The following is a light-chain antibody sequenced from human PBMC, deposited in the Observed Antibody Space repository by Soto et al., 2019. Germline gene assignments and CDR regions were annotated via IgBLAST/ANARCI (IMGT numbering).Light chain of an antibody. J-gene: IGKJ1*01. CDR2: GAS. V-gene: IGKV3-20*01. CDR1: RSVSSSY. Sequence: EIVLTQSPGTLSLSPGERATLSCRASRSVSSSYLAWYQQKPGQAPRLLIYGASTRATGVPDRFSGSGSGTDLTLTISRLEPEDFEMYYCQQYGSSFPWTFGQGTKVEIK. CDR3: QQYGSSFPWT.